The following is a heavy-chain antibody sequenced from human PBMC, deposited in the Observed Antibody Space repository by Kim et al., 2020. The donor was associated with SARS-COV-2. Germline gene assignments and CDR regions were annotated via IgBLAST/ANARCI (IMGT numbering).Heavy chain of an antibody. CDR2: ISSSSSTI. CDR3: ARDAYCSSTSCYNYYYYGMDV. V-gene: IGHV3-48*02. CDR1: GFTFSSYS. Sequence: GGSLRLSCAASGFTFSSYSMNWVRQAPGKGLEWVSYISSSSSTIYYADSVKGRFTISRDNAKNSLYLQMNSLRDEDTAVYYCARDAYCSSTSCYNYYYYGMDVWGQGTTVTVSS. D-gene: IGHD2-2*02. J-gene: IGHJ6*02.